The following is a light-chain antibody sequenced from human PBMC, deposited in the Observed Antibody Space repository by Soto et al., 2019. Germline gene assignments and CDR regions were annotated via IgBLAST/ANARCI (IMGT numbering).Light chain of an antibody. CDR2: GAS. Sequence: EIVMTQSPATLSVSPGERATLSCRASQSVSTDLAWYQQKPGQAPRLLIYGASTRATGIPGRFSGSGSGTEFTLTISSLQSEDFAVYYCQQYKDWLPNLTFGGGTKVEIK. CDR1: QSVSTD. CDR3: QQYKDWLPNLT. V-gene: IGKV3-15*01. J-gene: IGKJ4*01.